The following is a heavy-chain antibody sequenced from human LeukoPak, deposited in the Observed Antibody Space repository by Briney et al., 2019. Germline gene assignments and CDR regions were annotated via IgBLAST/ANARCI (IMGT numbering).Heavy chain of an antibody. V-gene: IGHV3-7*04. CDR3: ARGNDYYDTGSDAFDI. D-gene: IGHD3-22*01. CDR1: GFTFSSYW. Sequence: PGGSLRLSCAASGFTFSSYWMSWVRQAPGKGLEWVANIKQDGSEKYYVDSVKGRFTISRDNAKNSLYLQMNSLRAEDTAVHYCARGNDYYDTGSDAFDIWGQGTMVTVSS. CDR2: IKQDGSEK. J-gene: IGHJ3*02.